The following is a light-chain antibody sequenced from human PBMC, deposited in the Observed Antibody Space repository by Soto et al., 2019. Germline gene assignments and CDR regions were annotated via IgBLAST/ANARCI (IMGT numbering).Light chain of an antibody. CDR2: AAS. V-gene: IGKV1-27*01. CDR1: QGISNY. Sequence: DMQMTQSPSSLSASVGDRVTITFRASQGISNYLAWYQQKPGKVPKLLIYAASTLQSGVPSRFSGSGSGIDFTLTISSLQPEDVATYYCQKSNSAPRTFGQGTKVEIK. CDR3: QKSNSAPRT. J-gene: IGKJ1*01.